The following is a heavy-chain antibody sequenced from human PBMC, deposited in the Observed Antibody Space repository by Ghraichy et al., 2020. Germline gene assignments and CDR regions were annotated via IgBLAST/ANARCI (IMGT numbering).Heavy chain of an antibody. J-gene: IGHJ4*02. CDR1: GGSISGYY. D-gene: IGHD3-3*01. V-gene: IGHV4-59*08. Sequence: SETLSLTCTVSGGSISGYYWSWIRQSPGKGLEWIGYIHYSWTTDYNPPFKSRVTISVDMSKNQFSLKLNSVTAADTAVYYCVRSGDFLSGLEIDYWGQGTLVTVSS. CDR3: VRSGDFLSGLEIDY. CDR2: IHYSWTT.